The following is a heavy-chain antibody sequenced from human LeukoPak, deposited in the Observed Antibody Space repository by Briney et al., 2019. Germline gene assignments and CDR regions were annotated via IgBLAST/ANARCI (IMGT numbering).Heavy chain of an antibody. CDR3: AKAPVRGVISHLDY. Sequence: GGSLRLSCAASAFTLSSYGMHWVRQAPGKWLEWVAFMRYDGSNKYYADSVKGRFTISRDNSGNTLWLQMTSLRAEDTAVYYCAKAPVRGVISHLDYWGQGALVTVSS. J-gene: IGHJ4*02. CDR1: AFTLSSYG. CDR2: MRYDGSNK. V-gene: IGHV3-30*02. D-gene: IGHD3-10*01.